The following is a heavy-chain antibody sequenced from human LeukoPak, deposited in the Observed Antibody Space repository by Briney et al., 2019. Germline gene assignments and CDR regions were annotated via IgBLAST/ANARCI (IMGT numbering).Heavy chain of an antibody. CDR2: INHSGST. CDR1: GGSFSGYY. J-gene: IGHJ6*03. D-gene: IGHD5-18*01. V-gene: IGHV4-34*01. Sequence: SETLSLTCAVYGGSFSGYYWSWIRQPPGKGLEWIGEINHSGSTNYNPSLKSRVTISVDTSKNQFSLKLSSVTAADTAVYYCARGRQLWLIAAYYYYMDVWGKGTTVTISS. CDR3: ARGRQLWLIAAYYYYMDV.